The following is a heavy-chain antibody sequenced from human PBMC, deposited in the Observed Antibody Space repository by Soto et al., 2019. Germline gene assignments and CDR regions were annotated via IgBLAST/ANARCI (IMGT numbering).Heavy chain of an antibody. CDR1: GGTFSSYA. J-gene: IGHJ4*02. D-gene: IGHD1-26*01. CDR2: IIPIFGTA. Sequence: ASVKVSCKASGGTFSSYAISWVRQAPGQGLEWMGGIIPIFGTADYAQKFQGRVTITADESTSTAYMELSSLRSEDTAVYYCARTRDLGATTAYFDYWGQGTLVTVSS. CDR3: ARTRDLGATTAYFDY. V-gene: IGHV1-69*13.